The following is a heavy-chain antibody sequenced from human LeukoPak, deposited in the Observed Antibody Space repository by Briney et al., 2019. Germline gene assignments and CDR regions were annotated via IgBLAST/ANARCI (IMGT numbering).Heavy chain of an antibody. D-gene: IGHD3-22*01. CDR3: AGARNYYDSSASLDI. J-gene: IGHJ3*02. V-gene: IGHV4-39*01. CDR1: GGSISSSSYY. Sequence: PSETLSLTCTVSGGSISSSSYYWGWIRQPPGKGLEWIGNIYYTGSTYYNPSLKSRVTISVDTSKNQFSLKLSSVTAADTAVYYCAGARNYYDSSASLDIWGQGTMVTVSS. CDR2: IYYTGST.